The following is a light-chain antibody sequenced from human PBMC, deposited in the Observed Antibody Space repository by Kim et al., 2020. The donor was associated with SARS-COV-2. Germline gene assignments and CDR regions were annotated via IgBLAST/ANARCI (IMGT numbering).Light chain of an antibody. V-gene: IGKV3-20*01. Sequence: PGERATLSCRASQSFGRNYLAWYQQRPGQAPRLLIYGASTRATGVPDRFSGSGSGTDFTLTISRLEPEDFAVYYCQHFDNSPRMYTFGQGTKLEI. CDR3: QHFDNSPRMYT. CDR2: GAS. CDR1: QSFGRNY. J-gene: IGKJ2*01.